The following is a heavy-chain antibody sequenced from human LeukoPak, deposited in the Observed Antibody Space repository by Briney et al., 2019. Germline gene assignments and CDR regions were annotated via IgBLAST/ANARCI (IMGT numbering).Heavy chain of an antibody. V-gene: IGHV4-38-2*02. J-gene: IGHJ4*02. Sequence: SETLSLTCTVSGYSISSDYYWSWIRQPPGKGLEWIASINHSGRSFYNSPLQSRITMSVDTSKYQFSLKLSSVTAADTAVYYCARPNIRYCSGGACSNDGSDYWGQGTLVTVSS. CDR3: ARPNIRYCSGGACSNDGSDY. D-gene: IGHD2-15*01. CDR1: GYSISSDYY. CDR2: INHSGRS.